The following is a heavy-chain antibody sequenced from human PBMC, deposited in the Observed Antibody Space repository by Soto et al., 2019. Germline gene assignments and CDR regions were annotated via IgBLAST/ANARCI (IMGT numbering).Heavy chain of an antibody. Sequence: GGSLRLSCTASGFTFGDFAMTWFRQTPGKGLEWVGFIRSKPYGGTAEYAASVKGRFTISRDDSKSIAYLQMNSLKTEDTAFYYCTRVHTTGPVIPDYWGQGTPVTVSS. CDR1: GFTFGDFA. CDR2: IRSKPYGGTA. CDR3: TRVHTTGPVIPDY. D-gene: IGHD3-9*01. J-gene: IGHJ4*02. V-gene: IGHV3-49*03.